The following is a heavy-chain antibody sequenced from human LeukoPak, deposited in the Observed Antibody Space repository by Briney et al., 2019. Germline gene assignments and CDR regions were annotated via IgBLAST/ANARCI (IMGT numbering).Heavy chain of an antibody. J-gene: IGHJ3*02. D-gene: IGHD1-14*01. V-gene: IGHV1-69*05. CDR1: GGTFSSYA. Sequence: ASVKISCKASGGTFSSYAISWVRQAPGQGLECMGRIIPMFGTANYAQKFQGRVTITTDESTSTAYMELSSLRSEDTAVYYCARESMGGPDDAFDIWGQGTMVTVSS. CDR3: ARESMGGPDDAFDI. CDR2: IIPMFGTA.